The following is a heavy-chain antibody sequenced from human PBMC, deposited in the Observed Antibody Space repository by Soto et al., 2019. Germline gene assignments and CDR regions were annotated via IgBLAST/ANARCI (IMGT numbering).Heavy chain of an antibody. CDR3: ARGNYYGMDV. Sequence: PGGSLRLSCAASGFTFNTYSMNWVRQAPGKGLEWVSSITSSSSYIFYADSVRGRFTISRDNAKNSLYLQMNSLRAEDTAVYYCARGNYYGMDVWGQGTTVTVSS. CDR1: GFTFNTYS. V-gene: IGHV3-21*01. CDR2: ITSSSSYI. J-gene: IGHJ6*02.